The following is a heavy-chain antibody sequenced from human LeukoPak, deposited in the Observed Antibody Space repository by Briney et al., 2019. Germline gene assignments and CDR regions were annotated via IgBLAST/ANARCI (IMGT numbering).Heavy chain of an antibody. CDR2: IYYGGST. CDR1: GGSISNYY. D-gene: IGHD3-22*01. Sequence: SETLSLTCNVSGGSISNYYWSWIRQPPGKGLEWIGYIYYGGSTNCNPSLKSRVTISVDTSKKQFSLRLSSVTAADTAVYYCARVRDYYDSSGYYRGRAHYYFDYWGQGTLVTVSS. J-gene: IGHJ4*02. V-gene: IGHV4-59*12. CDR3: ARVRDYYDSSGYYRGRAHYYFDY.